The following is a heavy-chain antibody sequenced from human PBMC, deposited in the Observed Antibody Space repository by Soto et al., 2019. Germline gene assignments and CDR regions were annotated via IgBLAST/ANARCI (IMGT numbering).Heavy chain of an antibody. CDR1: GFTFSNAW. CDR2: IKSKTDGGTT. V-gene: IGHV3-15*01. CDR3: TTVVAVAGTQTYYYYYMDV. Sequence: GGSLRLSCAASGFTFSNAWMSWVRQAPGKGLEWVGRIKSKTDGGTTDYAAPVKGRFTISRDDSKNTLYLQMNSLKTEDTAVYYCTTVVAVAGTQTYYYYYMDVWGKGTTVTVSS. D-gene: IGHD6-19*01. J-gene: IGHJ6*03.